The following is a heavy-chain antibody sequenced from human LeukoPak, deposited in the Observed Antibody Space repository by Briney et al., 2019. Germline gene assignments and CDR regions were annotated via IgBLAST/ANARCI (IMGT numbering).Heavy chain of an antibody. J-gene: IGHJ5*02. CDR3: AKDGGHFYDDSGYKTLDP. Sequence: PGGSLRLSCAASGFTFSNAWMSWVRQAPGKGLEWVSAISGSGDHTYYTDSVKGRFTISRDNSKNTLYLQMNSLRADDTALYYCAKDGGHFYDDSGYKTLDPWGQGTLVTVSS. CDR2: ISGSGDHT. D-gene: IGHD3-22*01. V-gene: IGHV3-23*01. CDR1: GFTFSNAW.